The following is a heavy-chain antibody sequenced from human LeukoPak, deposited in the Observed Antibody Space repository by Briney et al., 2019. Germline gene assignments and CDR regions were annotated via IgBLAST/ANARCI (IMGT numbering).Heavy chain of an antibody. Sequence: ASVKVSCKASGYTFTSYYMHWVRQAPGQGLEWMGIINPSGGSTSYAQKFQGRVTMTRDTSTSTVYMELSSLRSEDTAVYYCAREGRDSSGWPQGGLDYWGQGTLVTVSS. J-gene: IGHJ4*02. V-gene: IGHV1-46*01. CDR1: GYTFTSYY. D-gene: IGHD6-19*01. CDR2: INPSGGST. CDR3: AREGRDSSGWPQGGLDY.